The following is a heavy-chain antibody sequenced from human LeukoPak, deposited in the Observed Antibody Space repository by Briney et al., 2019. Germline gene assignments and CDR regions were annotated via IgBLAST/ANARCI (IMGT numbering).Heavy chain of an antibody. J-gene: IGHJ6*03. CDR1: GFTFSSYG. CDR3: AKCRVYYYYMDV. CDR2: IRYDGSNK. V-gene: IGHV3-30*02. Sequence: GGSLRLSCAASGFTFSSYGMHWVRQAPGKGLEWVAFIRYDGSNKYYADSVKGRFTISRDNSKNTLYLQMNSLRAEDTAVYYCAKCRVYYYYMDVWGKGTTVTVSS.